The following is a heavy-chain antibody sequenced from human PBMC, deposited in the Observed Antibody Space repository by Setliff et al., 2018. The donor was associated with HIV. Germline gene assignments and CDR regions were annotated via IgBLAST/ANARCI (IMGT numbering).Heavy chain of an antibody. Sequence: ASVKVSCKASGYTFTNYAMHWVRQAPGQRLEWMGWINAGNGDTKYSQKFQGRVTFTWDTSASTAYMELSSLRSEDTALYYCARDSGDDYSDYYCYGMDVWGQGTTVTVSS. V-gene: IGHV1-3*01. J-gene: IGHJ6*02. CDR2: INAGNGDT. CDR3: ARDSGDDYSDYYCYGMDV. CDR1: GYTFTNYA. D-gene: IGHD4-4*01.